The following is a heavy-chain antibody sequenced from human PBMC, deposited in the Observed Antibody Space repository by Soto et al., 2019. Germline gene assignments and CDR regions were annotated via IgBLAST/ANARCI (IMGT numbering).Heavy chain of an antibody. D-gene: IGHD4-17*01. CDR1: GFTFSSYS. Sequence: EVQLVESGGGLVKPGGSLRLSCAASGFTFSSYSMNWVRQAPGKGLEWVSSISSSSSYIYYADSVKGRFTISRDNAXNXLXXQMNTLRAEDTAVYYCAREGSGDYVDIDYYYGMDVWGHGTTVTVSS. CDR2: ISSSSSYI. V-gene: IGHV3-21*01. J-gene: IGHJ6*02. CDR3: AREGSGDYVDIDYYYGMDV.